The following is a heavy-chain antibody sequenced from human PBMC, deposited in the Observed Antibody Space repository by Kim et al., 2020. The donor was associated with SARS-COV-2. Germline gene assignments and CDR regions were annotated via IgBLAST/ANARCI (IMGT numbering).Heavy chain of an antibody. CDR3: ARDSRYDILSGSHFGY. Sequence: ASVKVSCKASGYTFTSYAMNWVRQAPGQGLEWMGWINTNTGNPTYAQGFTGRFVFSLDTSVSTAYLQISSLKAEYTAVYYCARDSRYDILSGSHFGYWGQGTLVTVSS. CDR1: GYTFTSYA. CDR2: INTNTGNP. V-gene: IGHV7-4-1*02. J-gene: IGHJ4*02. D-gene: IGHD3-9*01.